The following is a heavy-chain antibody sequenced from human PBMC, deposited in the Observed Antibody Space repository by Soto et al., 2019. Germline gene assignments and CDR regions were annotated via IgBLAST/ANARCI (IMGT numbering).Heavy chain of an antibody. V-gene: IGHV4-38-2*01. D-gene: IGHD1-1*01. CDR2: IYRGGIT. CDR1: GYSIISGLY. Sequence: SETLSLTCAVSGYSIISGLYWGWIRQPPGKGLEWIGTIYRGGITYYNPSLKSRVTISIDTSKNHFSLRLSSVTATDTAVYFCAIGNPDWFDPWGQGTLVTVSS. J-gene: IGHJ5*02. CDR3: AIGNPDWFDP.